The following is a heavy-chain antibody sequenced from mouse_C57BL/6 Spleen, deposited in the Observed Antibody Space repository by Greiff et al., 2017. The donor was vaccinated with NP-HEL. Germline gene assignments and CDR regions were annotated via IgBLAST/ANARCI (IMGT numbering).Heavy chain of an antibody. Sequence: VQLKESGGGLVQPGGSLSLSCAASGFTFTDYYMSWVRQPPGKALEWLGFIRNKANGYTTEYSASVKGRFTISRDNSQSILYLQMNALRAEDSATYYWSMSQYSNHGGKEYWGQGTSVTVSS. CDR1: GFTFTDYY. CDR3: SMSQYSNHGGKEY. J-gene: IGHJ4*01. D-gene: IGHD2-5*01. V-gene: IGHV7-3*01. CDR2: IRNKANGYTT.